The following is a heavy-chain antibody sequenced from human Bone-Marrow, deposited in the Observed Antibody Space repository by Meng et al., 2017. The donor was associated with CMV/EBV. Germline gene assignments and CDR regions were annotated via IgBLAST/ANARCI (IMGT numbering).Heavy chain of an antibody. CDR3: GNNGYLGMYV. CDR1: GFSFSDYG. Sequence: GESLKISCAASGFSFSDYGFHWVRQAPGKGLEWVSYIRVDGTNKYYVDSVKGRFTITRENSKNTLYLEMNSLRVEDSAVYYCGNNGYLGMYVWGQGTTVTVSS. D-gene: IGHD6-25*01. V-gene: IGHV3-30*02. J-gene: IGHJ6*02. CDR2: IRVDGTNK.